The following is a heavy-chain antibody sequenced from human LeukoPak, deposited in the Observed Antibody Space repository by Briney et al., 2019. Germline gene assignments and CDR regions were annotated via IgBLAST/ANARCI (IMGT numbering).Heavy chain of an antibody. Sequence: SETLSLTCTVSGDSISSYYWSWIRQPAGKGLEWIGRIHPSGSTNYNPSLKSRVTLSVDTSKNQFSLKLSSVTAADTAVYYCARGSTSGSYHPVLDYWGQGTLVTVSS. CDR2: IHPSGST. D-gene: IGHD1-26*01. CDR3: ARGSTSGSYHPVLDY. CDR1: GDSISSYY. V-gene: IGHV4-4*07. J-gene: IGHJ4*02.